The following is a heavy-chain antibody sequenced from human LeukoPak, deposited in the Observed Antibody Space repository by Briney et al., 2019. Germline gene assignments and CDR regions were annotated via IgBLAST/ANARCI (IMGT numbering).Heavy chain of an antibody. V-gene: IGHV4-59*01. D-gene: IGHD2-15*01. J-gene: IGHJ4*02. CDR3: ARLLAGCPGGRCRAHFDY. Sequence: PSETLSLTCSLSGDSINSNYWSWMRQPPGKGLEWIGYIYYGGSTNYNPSLKSRVSMSVDTSKNQFSLNLSSVTAADTAVYHCARLLAGCPGGRCRAHFDYWGQGTLVTVSS. CDR2: IYYGGST. CDR1: GDSINSNY.